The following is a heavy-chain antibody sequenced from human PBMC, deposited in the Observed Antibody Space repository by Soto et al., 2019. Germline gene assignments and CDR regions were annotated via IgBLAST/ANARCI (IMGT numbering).Heavy chain of an antibody. Sequence: QVQLQESGPGLVKPSETLSLTCTVSGGSISSYYWSWIRQPPGKGLEWIGYIYYSGSTNYNPSLKSRVTISVDTSNNQFSLKLSSVTAADTAVYYCARQIAGGDYYGMDVWGQGTTVTVSS. D-gene: IGHD3-10*01. CDR2: IYYSGST. CDR1: GGSISSYY. J-gene: IGHJ6*02. V-gene: IGHV4-59*08. CDR3: ARQIAGGDYYGMDV.